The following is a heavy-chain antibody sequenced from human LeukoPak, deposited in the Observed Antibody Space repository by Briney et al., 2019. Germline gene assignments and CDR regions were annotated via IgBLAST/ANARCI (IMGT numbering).Heavy chain of an antibody. CDR2: ISYHGTNK. Sequence: PGGALRLFCAACGFTFSRYGMHGVRQAPGKGREWVAVISYHGTNKYYADAVKGRFTISRDNSKNTLYLQMNSLRAEDTAVYYCGKYSDYGDYLDLFDPWGQGTLVTVSS. CDR1: GFTFSRYG. D-gene: IGHD4-17*01. CDR3: GKYSDYGDYLDLFDP. J-gene: IGHJ5*02. V-gene: IGHV3-30*18.